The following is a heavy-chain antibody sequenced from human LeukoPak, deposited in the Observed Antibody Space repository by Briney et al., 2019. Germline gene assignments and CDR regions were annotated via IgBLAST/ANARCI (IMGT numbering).Heavy chain of an antibody. V-gene: IGHV4-4*02. CDR2: IYHSGST. CDR1: GGSISSSNW. D-gene: IGHD3-3*01. J-gene: IGHJ5*02. Sequence: SGTLSLTCAVSGGSISSSNWWSWVRQPPGKGLEWIGEIYHSGSTNYNPSLKSRVTISVDKSKNQFSLKLSSVTAADTAVYYCARKYYDFWSGPRGWFDPWGQGTLVTVSS. CDR3: ARKYYDFWSGPRGWFDP.